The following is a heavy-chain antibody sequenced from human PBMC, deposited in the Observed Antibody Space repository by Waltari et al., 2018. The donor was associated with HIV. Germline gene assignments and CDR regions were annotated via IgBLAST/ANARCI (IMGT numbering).Heavy chain of an antibody. CDR3: ARDRIAVTCSYYYGMDV. J-gene: IGHJ6*02. CDR2: INPKSYAT. V-gene: IGHV1-2*02. CDR1: GYNFTGYY. D-gene: IGHD6-19*01. Sequence: QVQLVQSGAEVKKPGASVKGPCKASGYNFTGYYLHWVRQAPGQGLEWLGWINPKSYATNHAQKVQGRVTMTRDTSTSTAYMELSRLRSDDTARYYCARDRIAVTCSYYYGMDVWGQGTTVTVSS.